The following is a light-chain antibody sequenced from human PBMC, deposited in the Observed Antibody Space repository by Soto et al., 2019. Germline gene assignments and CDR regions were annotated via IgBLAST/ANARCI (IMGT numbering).Light chain of an antibody. CDR1: SSNIGSNY. Sequence: QSVLTQPPSASGTPGQRVTISCSGSSSNIGSNYVYWYQQLPGTVPQLLIYRNSERPSGVPDRFSGSKSATSASLAISGLRSEDEADYYCAAWDGSLSGVVFGGGTKLTVL. CDR3: AAWDGSLSGVV. V-gene: IGLV1-47*01. CDR2: RNS. J-gene: IGLJ2*01.